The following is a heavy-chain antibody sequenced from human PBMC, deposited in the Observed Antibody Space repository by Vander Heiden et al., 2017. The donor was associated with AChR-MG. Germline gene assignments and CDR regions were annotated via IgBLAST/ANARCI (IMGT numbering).Heavy chain of an antibody. CDR3: ANRGYDFWSGYSEYYFDY. D-gene: IGHD3-3*01. J-gene: IGHJ4*02. CDR1: GFTFSSYA. V-gene: IGHV3-23*01. Sequence: EVQLLESGGGLVQPGGSLRLSCAAPGFTFSSYARSWVRQAPGKGLEWVSAISGSGGSTYYADSVKGRFTISRDNSKNTLYLQMNSLRAEDTAVYYCANRGYDFWSGYSEYYFDYWGQGTLVTVSS. CDR2: ISGSGGST.